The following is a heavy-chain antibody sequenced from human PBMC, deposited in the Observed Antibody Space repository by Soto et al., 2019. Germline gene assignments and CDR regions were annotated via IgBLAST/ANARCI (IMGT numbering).Heavy chain of an antibody. Sequence: GGSMRLSCASSGFTFASYNMVWVRQAPGKGQEWVASISNHSNYRYHAAAVKGRFTDSRDNAKNSLFLEITILRDEDTAVYYCARGGSSQRQTDGDSYNYYPMDAWCQGTTVTV. CDR2: ISNHSNYR. J-gene: IGHJ6*02. V-gene: IGHV3-21*01. D-gene: IGHD3-22*01. CDR1: GFTFASYN. CDR3: ARGGSSQRQTDGDSYNYYPMDA.